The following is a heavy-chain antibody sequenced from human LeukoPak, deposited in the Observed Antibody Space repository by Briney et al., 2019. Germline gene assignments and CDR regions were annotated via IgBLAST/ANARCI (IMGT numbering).Heavy chain of an antibody. CDR1: GGPISSYH. J-gene: IGHJ3*02. CDR2: IYYSGST. D-gene: IGHD6-19*01. V-gene: IGHV4-59*01. Sequence: SETLSLTCTVSGGPISSYHWSWIRQPPGKGLEWIGYIYYSGSTNYNPSLKSRVTISVDTSKNQFSLKLSSVTAADTAVYYCARDSSTAFDIWGQGTMVTVSS. CDR3: ARDSSTAFDI.